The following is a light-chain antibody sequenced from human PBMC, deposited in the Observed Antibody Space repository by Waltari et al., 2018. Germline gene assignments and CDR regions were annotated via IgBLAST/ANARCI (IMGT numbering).Light chain of an antibody. CDR2: RAS. CDR1: PSIGTG. CDR3: QQYNNWPPGT. V-gene: IGKV3-15*01. J-gene: IGKJ1*01. Sequence: TVVTQSPATLSVSPGERATLSCKTSPSIGTGLAWYQQKPGQAPRRLIYRASVRATGIPARFSGSGSETEFTLTISSLQSEDFAVYYCQQYNNWPPGTFGQGTKVEI.